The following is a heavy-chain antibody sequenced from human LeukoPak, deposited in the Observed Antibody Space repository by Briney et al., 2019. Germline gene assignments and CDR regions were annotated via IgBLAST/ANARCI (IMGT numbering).Heavy chain of an antibody. CDR3: ARGGGGYTYGSYYHYAMDV. CDR1: GGSISSYY. D-gene: IGHD5-18*01. Sequence: SETPSLTCTVSGGSISSYYWSWIRQPPGKGLEWIWNIYYSGSTYYNPSLKSRVTISVDTSKNQFSLKLSSVTAADTAVYYCARGGGGYTYGSYYHYAMDVWGQGTTVTVSS. J-gene: IGHJ6*02. V-gene: IGHV4-59*12. CDR2: IYYSGST.